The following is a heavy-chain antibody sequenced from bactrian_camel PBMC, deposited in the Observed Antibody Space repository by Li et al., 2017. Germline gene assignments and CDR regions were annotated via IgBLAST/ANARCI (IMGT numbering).Heavy chain of an antibody. V-gene: IGHV3S1*01. Sequence: HVQLVESGGGSVQAGGSLRLSCAASGYTFNTYSWFRQAPGKEREGVAAIDTGDGSTYYLNSVEGRFTISHDNAKNTLYLQMNSLKPEDTAMYFCAAEFGGGTWYVCLKRSAFSYRGQGTQVTVS. CDR3: AAEFGGGTWYVCLKRSAFSY. J-gene: IGHJ6*01. CDR2: IDTGDGST. D-gene: IGHD1*01. CDR1: GYTFNTYS.